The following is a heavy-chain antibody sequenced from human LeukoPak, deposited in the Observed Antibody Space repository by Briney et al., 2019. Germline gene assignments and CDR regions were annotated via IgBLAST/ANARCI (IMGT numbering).Heavy chain of an antibody. D-gene: IGHD3-22*01. J-gene: IGHJ4*02. V-gene: IGHV1-18*01. Sequence: ASVTVSCKASGYTFTSYGISWVRQAPGQGLEWMGWISAYNGNTNYAQKLQGRVTMTTDTSTSTAYMELRSLRSDDTAVYYCASQYYYDSSGYYYFDYWGQGTLVTVSS. CDR1: GYTFTSYG. CDR3: ASQYYYDSSGYYYFDY. CDR2: ISAYNGNT.